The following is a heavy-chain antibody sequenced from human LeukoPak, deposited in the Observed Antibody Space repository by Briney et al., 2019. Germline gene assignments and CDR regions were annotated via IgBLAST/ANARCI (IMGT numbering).Heavy chain of an antibody. CDR1: GYTLTELS. D-gene: IGHD3-10*01. CDR3: ATGITMVRGVIFY. J-gene: IGHJ4*02. V-gene: IGHV1-24*01. CDR2: FDPEDGET. Sequence: ASVKVSCKVSGYTLTELSMHWVRQAPGKGLEWMGGFDPEDGETIYAQKFQGRVTMTEDTSTDTAYMELSSVRSEDTAVYYCATGITMVRGVIFYWGQGTLVTVSS.